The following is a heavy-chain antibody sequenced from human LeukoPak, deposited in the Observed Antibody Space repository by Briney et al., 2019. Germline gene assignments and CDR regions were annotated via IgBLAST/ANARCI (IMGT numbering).Heavy chain of an antibody. J-gene: IGHJ4*02. V-gene: IGHV4-59*12. CDR3: ASRSASSGYLGQFDY. Sequence: SETLSLTCTVSGGSISSYYWSWIRQPPGKGLEWIGYIYYSGSTNYNPSLKSRVTISVDTSKNQFSLKLSSVTAADTAVYYCASRSASSGYLGQFDYWGQGTLVTVSS. CDR1: GGSISSYY. CDR2: IYYSGST. D-gene: IGHD3-22*01.